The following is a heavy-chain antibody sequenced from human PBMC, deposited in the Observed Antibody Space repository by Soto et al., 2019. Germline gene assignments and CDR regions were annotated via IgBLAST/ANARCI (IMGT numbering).Heavy chain of an antibody. CDR2: IYHTGNA. CDR3: ARDFFDSSDYTTNWFDP. V-gene: IGHV4-39*01. CDR1: GDSISNSRFY. J-gene: IGHJ5*02. D-gene: IGHD3-22*01. Sequence: SETLSLTCSVSGDSISNSRFYWAWIRQPPGEGLEWIGSIYHTGNAYYNPSLKSRVTISVDTSKNQFSLKLTSVTAADAVLYYCARDFFDSSDYTTNWFDPWGQGTLVTVSS.